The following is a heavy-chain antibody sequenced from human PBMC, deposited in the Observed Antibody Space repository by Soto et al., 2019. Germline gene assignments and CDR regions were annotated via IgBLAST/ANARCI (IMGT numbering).Heavy chain of an antibody. Sequence: GGSLRLSCAASGFTSSSYWMTWVRQAPGKGLEWVANIAQDGSEKHYVDSVKGRFTISRDNGKNSLSLQMNSLRAEDTAVYYCARGTELRYCTSSSCPGLDVWGQGTTVTVS. D-gene: IGHD2-2*01. CDR2: IAQDGSEK. V-gene: IGHV3-7*03. CDR1: GFTSSSYW. CDR3: ARGTELRYCTSSSCPGLDV. J-gene: IGHJ6*02.